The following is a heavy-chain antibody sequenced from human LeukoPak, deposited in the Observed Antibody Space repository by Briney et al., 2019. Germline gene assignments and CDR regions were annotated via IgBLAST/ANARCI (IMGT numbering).Heavy chain of an antibody. Sequence: GASVKVSCKASGYTFTDYYMHWMRQAPGQGPEWMGWMNPNSRGTNYAQKFQGRVTMTRDTSITTAYMELSSLRSDDTAVYYCAPRRVAADKGFDYWGQGTLVTVSS. CDR3: APRRVAADKGFDY. CDR2: MNPNSRGT. CDR1: GYTFTDYY. D-gene: IGHD6-19*01. V-gene: IGHV1-2*02. J-gene: IGHJ4*02.